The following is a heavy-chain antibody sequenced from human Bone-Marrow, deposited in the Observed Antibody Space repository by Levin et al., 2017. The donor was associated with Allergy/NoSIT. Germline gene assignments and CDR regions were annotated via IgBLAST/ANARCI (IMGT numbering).Heavy chain of an antibody. V-gene: IGHV1-46*01. CDR2: INPSGGST. CDR3: AKDRVVLATGTRDFDY. D-gene: IGHD1-1*01. CDR1: GYIFTNYY. Sequence: GESLKISCKTSGYIFTNYYMHWVRQAPGQGLEWMGIINPSGGSTSYAQKFQGRVTVTRDTSTSTVYMELSSLRSDDTAIYYCAKDRVVLATGTRDFDYWGQGTLVTVSS. J-gene: IGHJ4*02.